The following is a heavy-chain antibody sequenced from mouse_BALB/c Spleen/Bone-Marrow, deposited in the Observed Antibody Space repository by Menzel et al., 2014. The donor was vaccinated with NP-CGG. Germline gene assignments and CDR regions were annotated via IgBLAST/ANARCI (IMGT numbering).Heavy chain of an antibody. J-gene: IGHJ4*01. Sequence: VQRVESGPELVKPGTLVKIFCKASGYSFTDYDINWVKQRPGQGLEWIGWIYPGDGSTKYNEKFKGKATLTADRSSSTAYMQLSRLTSESSADYFCARGGIGRSLDYWGQGTSVTVSS. D-gene: IGHD3-3*01. CDR2: IYPGDGST. CDR1: GYSFTDYD. CDR3: ARGGIGRSLDY. V-gene: IGHV1S56*01.